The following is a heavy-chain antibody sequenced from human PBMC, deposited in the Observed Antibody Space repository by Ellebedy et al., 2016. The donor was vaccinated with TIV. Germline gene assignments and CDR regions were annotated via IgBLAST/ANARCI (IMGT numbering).Heavy chain of an antibody. V-gene: IGHV1-18*01. J-gene: IGHJ4*02. CDR2: ISAYNGNT. Sequence: ASVKVSCXASGYTFTSYGISWVRQAPGQGLEWMGWISAYNGNTNYAQKLQGRVTMTTDTSTSTAYMELRSLRSDDTAVYYCARHPDYYDSSGQKGGYFDYWGQGTLVTVSS. CDR3: ARHPDYYDSSGQKGGYFDY. CDR1: GYTFTSYG. D-gene: IGHD3-22*01.